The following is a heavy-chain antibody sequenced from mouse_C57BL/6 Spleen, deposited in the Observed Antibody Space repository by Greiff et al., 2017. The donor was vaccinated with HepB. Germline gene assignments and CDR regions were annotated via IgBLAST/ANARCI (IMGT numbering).Heavy chain of an antibody. J-gene: IGHJ2*01. D-gene: IGHD1-1*01. CDR3: ALITTVVAH. V-gene: IGHV1-64*01. Sequence: VQLQQSGAELVKPGASVKLACKASGYTFTSYWMHWVKQRPGQGLEWIGMIHPNSGSTNYNEKFKSKATLTVDKSSSTAYMQRSSRTSEDSAVYYCALITTVVAHWGQGTTLTVSS. CDR2: IHPNSGST. CDR1: GYTFTSYW.